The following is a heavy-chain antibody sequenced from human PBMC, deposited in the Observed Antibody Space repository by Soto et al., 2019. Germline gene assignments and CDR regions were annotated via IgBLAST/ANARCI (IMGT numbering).Heavy chain of an antibody. J-gene: IGHJ4*02. V-gene: IGHV5-51*01. D-gene: IGHD5-18*01. CDR2: IYPGDSDV. Sequence: KGSGCVYTKDGVGWLRQMPGKGLEWMGIIYPGDSDVRYSPSFQGQVTISADKSINTAYLQWSSLKASDTAMYYCARPAYRYGLKVDSWGQGTQVPVSS. CDR1: GCVYTKDG. CDR3: ARPAYRYGLKVDS.